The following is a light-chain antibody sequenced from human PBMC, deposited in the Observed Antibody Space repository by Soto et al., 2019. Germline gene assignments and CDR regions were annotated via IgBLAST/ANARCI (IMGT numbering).Light chain of an antibody. V-gene: IGLV1-44*01. CDR3: AAWDDSLNGQGV. CDR2: SNN. CDR1: SSNIGSNT. J-gene: IGLJ2*01. Sequence: QSVLTQPPSMSGTPGQRVTISCSGSSSNIGSNTVNWYQHLPGTAPKLLIYSNNQRPSAVPDRFSGSKSGTSASLAISGLQSEDEADYYCAAWDDSLNGQGVFGGGTKLTVL.